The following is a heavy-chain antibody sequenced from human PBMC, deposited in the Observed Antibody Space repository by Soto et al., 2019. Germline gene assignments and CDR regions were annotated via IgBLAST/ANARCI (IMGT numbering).Heavy chain of an antibody. CDR2: INTGSSYT. CDR3: ARDLFCTNGVCPSNWFDP. V-gene: IGHV3-11*06. J-gene: IGHJ5*02. CDR1: GFSFSTYW. Sequence: PGGSLRLSCAASGFSFSTYWMHWVRQAPGKGLEWVSYINTGSSYTNYADSVKGRFTISRDNAKNSLYLQMNSLRAEDTAVYYCARDLFCTNGVCPSNWFDPWGQGTLVTVSS. D-gene: IGHD2-8*01.